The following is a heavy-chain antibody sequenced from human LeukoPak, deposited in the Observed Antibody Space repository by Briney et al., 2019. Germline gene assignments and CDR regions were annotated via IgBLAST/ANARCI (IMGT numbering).Heavy chain of an antibody. D-gene: IGHD2-15*01. J-gene: IGHJ6*02. CDR2: IYYSGST. CDR1: GGSISSASNY. CDR3: ALSGRPDSYYYGMDV. Sequence: SETLSLTCAVSGGSISSASNYWGWIRQPPGKGLEWIGTIYYSGSTYYNPSLKSRVTISVDTSKNQFSLKLSSVTAADTAVYYCALSGRPDSYYYGMDVWGQGTTVTVSS. V-gene: IGHV4-39*07.